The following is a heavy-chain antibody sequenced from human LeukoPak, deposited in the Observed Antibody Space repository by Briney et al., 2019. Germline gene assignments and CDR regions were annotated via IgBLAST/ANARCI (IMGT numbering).Heavy chain of an antibody. CDR3: ARIRGGSGYDDY. CDR1: GVSISSYY. D-gene: IGHD5-12*01. CDR2: IYYSGST. V-gene: IGHV4-59*08. J-gene: IGHJ4*02. Sequence: KPSAALSLPCPGSGVSISSYYWSWIRPPPGKGLEWIGHIYYSGSTNTNYNPSLKSRVTISVDTSKNQFSLKLSSVTAADTAVYYCARIRGGSGYDDYWGQGTLVTVSS.